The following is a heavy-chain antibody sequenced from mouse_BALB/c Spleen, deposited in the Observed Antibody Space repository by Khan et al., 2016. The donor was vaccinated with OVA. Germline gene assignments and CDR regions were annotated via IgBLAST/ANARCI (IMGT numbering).Heavy chain of an antibody. V-gene: IGHV1-54*01. CDR3: VRPTVVAHYYAMDY. CDR1: GYAFTNYL. D-gene: IGHD1-1*01. Sequence: QVQLKESGAELVRPGTSVKVSCKASGYAFTNYLIEWVKQRSGQGLEWIGVINPGSGGTNYNEKFKGKATLTADKSSSTAYMQLSSLTSDDSAVYCCVRPTVVAHYYAMDYWGQGTSVTVSS. CDR2: INPGSGGT. J-gene: IGHJ4*01.